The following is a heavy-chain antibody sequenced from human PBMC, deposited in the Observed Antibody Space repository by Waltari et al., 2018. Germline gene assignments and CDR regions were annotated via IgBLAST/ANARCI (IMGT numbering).Heavy chain of an antibody. V-gene: IGHV3-7*01. CDR2: IKQVGSNN. D-gene: IGHD6-19*01. J-gene: IGHJ4*02. CDR3: ATNGWAYDS. Sequence: EVQLVESGGGLVQPGGSLRLSCAASGFTFSSSWMTWVRQAPGKGVDGVANIKQVGSNNYYVDSWKGRFTISRDNADNSLYLQMNSLRAEDTAVYYCATNGWAYDSWGQGTLVTVSS. CDR1: GFTFSSSW.